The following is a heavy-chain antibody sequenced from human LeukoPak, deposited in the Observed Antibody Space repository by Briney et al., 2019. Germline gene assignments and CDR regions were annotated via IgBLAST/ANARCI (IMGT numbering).Heavy chain of an antibody. D-gene: IGHD5-18*01. V-gene: IGHV4-59*01. CDR3: ARGGYSYGFDNFDF. J-gene: IGHJ4*02. CDR2: IYYSGST. CDR1: GSSISSYY. Sequence: SETLSLTCTASGSSISSYYWSWIRQPPGKGLEWIGYIYYSGSTNYNPSLKSRVALSVDTSQNQFSLKLSSVTAADTAVYYCARGGYSYGFDNFDFWGQGTLVTVSS.